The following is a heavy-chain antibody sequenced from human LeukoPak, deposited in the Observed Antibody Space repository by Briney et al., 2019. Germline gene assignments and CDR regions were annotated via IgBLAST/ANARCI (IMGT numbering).Heavy chain of an antibody. D-gene: IGHD2-15*01. CDR3: ANSGLNRFEY. CDR2: ISDSAGTT. CDR1: GFTFSIYG. J-gene: IGHJ4*02. V-gene: IGHV3-23*01. Sequence: PGGSLRLSCAASGFTFSIYGMSWVRQAPGKGLEWVSYISDSAGTTYYADSVKGRFSISRDNSKNTLYLQVNSLRADDTAVYYCANSGLNRFEYWGQGALVTISS.